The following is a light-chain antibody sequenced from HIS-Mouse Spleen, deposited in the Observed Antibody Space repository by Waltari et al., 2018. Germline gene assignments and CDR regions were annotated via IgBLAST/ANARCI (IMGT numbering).Light chain of an antibody. J-gene: IGKJ2*01. Sequence: EIVLTQSPGTLSLSPGERATLSCRASQSFSSSCLAWYQQKPGQAPRLLIYGASSRATGIPDRFSGSGSGTDFTLTISRLEPEDFAVYYCQQYGSSPFTFGQGTKLEIK. V-gene: IGKV3-20*01. CDR3: QQYGSSPFT. CDR2: GAS. CDR1: QSFSSSC.